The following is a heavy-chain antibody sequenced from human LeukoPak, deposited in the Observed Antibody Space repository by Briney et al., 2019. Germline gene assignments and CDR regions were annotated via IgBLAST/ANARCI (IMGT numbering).Heavy chain of an antibody. V-gene: IGHV3-33*03. J-gene: IGHJ4*02. CDR1: GFTFSDYG. D-gene: IGHD1-26*01. CDR3: AKPTRGGGSFLIDY. CDR2: IWNDGSYE. Sequence: QPGRSLRLSGAASGFTFSDYGMHWVRQAPGKGLEWVAVIWNDGSYEYYADSVKGRFTISRDNSKNTLYLQMNNLRADDTAVYFCAKPTRGGGSFLIDYWGQGTLATVSS.